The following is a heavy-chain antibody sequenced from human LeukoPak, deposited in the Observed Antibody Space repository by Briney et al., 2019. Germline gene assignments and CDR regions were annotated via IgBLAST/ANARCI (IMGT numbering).Heavy chain of an antibody. CDR3: AKGYADNSGYFKTFHY. CDR1: GFTFSSYA. Sequence: GGSLRLSCAASGFTFSSYAMHWVRQAPGKGLEWVAVISYDGSNKYYADSVKGRFTISRDNSKNTLYLQMNSLRAEDTAVYYCAKGYADNSGYFKTFHYWGQGTLVTVSS. V-gene: IGHV3-30-3*01. CDR2: ISYDGSNK. J-gene: IGHJ4*02. D-gene: IGHD3-22*01.